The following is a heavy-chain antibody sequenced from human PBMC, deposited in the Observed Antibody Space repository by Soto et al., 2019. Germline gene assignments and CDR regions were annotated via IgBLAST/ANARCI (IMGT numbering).Heavy chain of an antibody. J-gene: IGHJ6*02. Sequence: GGSLRLSCAASGFTFSSYWMSWVRQAPGKGLEWVANIKQDGSEKYYVDSVKGRFTISRDNAKNSLYLQMNSLRAEDTAVYYCARVFHYDSSGYYYYYYGMDVWGQGTTVTVSS. D-gene: IGHD3-22*01. V-gene: IGHV3-7*01. CDR1: GFTFSSYW. CDR2: IKQDGSEK. CDR3: ARVFHYDSSGYYYYYYGMDV.